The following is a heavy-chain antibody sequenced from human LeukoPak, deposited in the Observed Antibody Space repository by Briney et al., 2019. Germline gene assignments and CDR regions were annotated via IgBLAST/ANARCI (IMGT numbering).Heavy chain of an antibody. CDR1: GGSISSYY. J-gene: IGHJ5*02. D-gene: IGHD3-22*01. CDR2: IYTSGST. CDR3: ARTIPRYYYDSSGYNYNWFDP. V-gene: IGHV4-4*07. Sequence: SETLSLTCTVSGGSISSYYWSWIRHPAGKGLEWIGRIYTSGSTNYNPSLKSRVTMSVDTSKNQFSLKLSSVTAADTAVYYCARTIPRYYYDSSGYNYNWFDPWSQGTLVTVSS.